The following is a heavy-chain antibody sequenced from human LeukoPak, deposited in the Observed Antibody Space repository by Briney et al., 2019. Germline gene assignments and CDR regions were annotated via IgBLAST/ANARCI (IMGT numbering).Heavy chain of an antibody. Sequence: PGRSLRLSCAASGFTFSSYAMHWVRQAPGKGLEWVAVISYDGSNKYYADSVKGRFTISRDNSKNTLYLQMNSLRAEDTAVYYCAKDEYYYDSSGYYEVDYWGQGTLVTVSS. CDR1: GFTFSSYA. V-gene: IGHV3-30-3*01. D-gene: IGHD3-22*01. CDR2: ISYDGSNK. CDR3: AKDEYYYDSSGYYEVDY. J-gene: IGHJ4*02.